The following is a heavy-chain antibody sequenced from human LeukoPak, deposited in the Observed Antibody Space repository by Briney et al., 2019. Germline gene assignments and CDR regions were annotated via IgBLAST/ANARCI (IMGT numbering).Heavy chain of an antibody. CDR2: ISSSSSYI. CDR1: GFTLGSYS. J-gene: IGHJ4*02. Sequence: GGSLRLSCAASGFTLGSYSMNWVRQAPGKGLEWVSSISSSSSYIYYADSVKGRFTIARDNAKNSLYLQMNSLRAEDTAVYYCARDQVGAIAYWGQGTLVTVSS. V-gene: IGHV3-21*01. D-gene: IGHD1-26*01. CDR3: ARDQVGAIAY.